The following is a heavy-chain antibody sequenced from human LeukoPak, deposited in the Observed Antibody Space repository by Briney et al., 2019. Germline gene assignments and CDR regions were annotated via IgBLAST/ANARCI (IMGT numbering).Heavy chain of an antibody. CDR2: IYYSGST. D-gene: IGHD4/OR15-4a*01. V-gene: IGHV4-38-2*01. CDR1: GYSISSGYY. CDR3: ARHVLEIYLLNWFDP. J-gene: IGHJ5*02. Sequence: SETLSLTCAVSGYSISSGYYWGWIRQPPGKGLEWIGSIYYSGSTYYNPSLKSRVTISVDTSKNQFSLKLSSVTAADTAVYYCARHVLEIYLLNWFDPWGQGTLVTVSS.